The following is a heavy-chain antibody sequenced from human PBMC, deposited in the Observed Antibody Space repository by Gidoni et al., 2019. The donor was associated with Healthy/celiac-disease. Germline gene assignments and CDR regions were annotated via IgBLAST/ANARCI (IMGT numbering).Heavy chain of an antibody. CDR1: GFSLSTSGVG. CDR2: IYWDDDK. J-gene: IGHJ5*02. V-gene: IGHV2-5*02. D-gene: IGHD2-15*01. Sequence: QITLKESGPTLVKPTQTLTLTCTFSGFSLSTSGVGVGWLRQPPGKALEWLALIYWDDDKRYSPSLKSRLTITKDTSKNQVVLTMTNMDPVDTATYYCAHRPNVWGLCSGGSCYSPWFDPWGQGTLVTVSS. CDR3: AHRPNVWGLCSGGSCYSPWFDP.